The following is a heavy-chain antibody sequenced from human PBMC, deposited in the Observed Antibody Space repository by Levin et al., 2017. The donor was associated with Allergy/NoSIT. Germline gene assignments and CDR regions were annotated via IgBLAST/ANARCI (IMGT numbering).Heavy chain of an antibody. V-gene: IGHV3-13*01. CDR1: GFTFRTYD. J-gene: IGHJ4*02. CDR3: ARAGGPGPAFDY. Sequence: SCAASGFTFRTYDMHWVRQTTGKGLEWVSVIGSAGDTYYPASVKGRFTISRENAKNSLYLQMNSLRAEDTAVYYCARAGGPGPAFDYWGQGTLVTVSS. CDR2: IGSAGDT. D-gene: IGHD3-10*01.